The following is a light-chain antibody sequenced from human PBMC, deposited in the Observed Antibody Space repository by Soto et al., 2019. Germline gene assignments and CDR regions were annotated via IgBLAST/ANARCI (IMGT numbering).Light chain of an antibody. CDR1: QYIGSS. J-gene: IGKJ1*01. CDR3: QHYGDRPRP. Sequence: EVVLTQSPATLSVSPVDRATLSCRASQYIGSSVAWYHQRSGQAPRLLIFDASIRVPTTPARFSGSVSWTEFTLTISSLESEDFAVYFCQHYGDRPRPFGPGTKVDIK. V-gene: IGKV3-15*01. CDR2: DAS.